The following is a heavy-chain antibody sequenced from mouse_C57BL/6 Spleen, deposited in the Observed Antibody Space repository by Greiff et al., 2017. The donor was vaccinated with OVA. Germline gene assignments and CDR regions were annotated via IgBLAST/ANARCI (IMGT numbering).Heavy chain of an antibody. D-gene: IGHD4-1*01. CDR3: TRDELGQGFAY. CDR1: GFTFSSYA. V-gene: IGHV5-9-1*02. J-gene: IGHJ3*01. CDR2: ISSGGDYI. Sequence: EVKVVESGAGLVKPGGSLKLSCAASGFTFSSYAMSWVRQTPEKRLEWVAYISSGGDYIYYADTVKGRFTISRDNARNTLYLQMSSLKSEDTAMYYCTRDELGQGFAYWGQGTLVTVSA.